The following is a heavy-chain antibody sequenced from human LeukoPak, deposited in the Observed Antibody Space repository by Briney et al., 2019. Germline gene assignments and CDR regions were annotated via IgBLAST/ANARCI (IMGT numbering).Heavy chain of an antibody. CDR2: ISTSSSYI. CDR3: ARDFGAAGGHYYMDV. V-gene: IGHV3-21*01. Sequence: SGGSLRLSCVASGFTFSTFGMNWVRQAPGKGLEWVSSISTSSSYIYYADSVKGRFTISRDNAKNSLYLQMNSLRAEDTAVYYCARDFGAAGGHYYMDVWGKGTTVTISS. J-gene: IGHJ6*03. CDR1: GFTFSTFG. D-gene: IGHD3-10*01.